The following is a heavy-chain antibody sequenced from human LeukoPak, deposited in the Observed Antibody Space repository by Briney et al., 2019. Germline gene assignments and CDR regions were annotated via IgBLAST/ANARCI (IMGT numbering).Heavy chain of an antibody. D-gene: IGHD3-22*01. V-gene: IGHV3-23*01. CDR2: ISGSGGST. CDR3: AKDGLPYYYDSSGYYLDY. Sequence: PGGSLRLSCAASGFTFSSYAMSWVRQAPGKVLEWVPAISGSGGSTYYADSVKGRFTISRDNSKNTLYLQMNSLRAEDTAVYYCAKDGLPYYYDSSGYYLDYWGQGTLVTVSS. J-gene: IGHJ4*02. CDR1: GFTFSSYA.